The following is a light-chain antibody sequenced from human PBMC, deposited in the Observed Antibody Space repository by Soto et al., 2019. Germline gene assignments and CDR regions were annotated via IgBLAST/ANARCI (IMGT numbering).Light chain of an antibody. CDR2: DVS. J-gene: IGLJ1*01. V-gene: IGLV2-18*02. Sequence: QSVLTQPPSVSGSPGQSVAISCTGTSSDVGGYNRVSWYQQAPGKAPKLLIYDVSNRPSGGSTRFSGSKSGNTASLTISGLQAEDEADYSCTSYASGSAYVFGPGTKLTVL. CDR1: SSDVGGYNR. CDR3: TSYASGSAYV.